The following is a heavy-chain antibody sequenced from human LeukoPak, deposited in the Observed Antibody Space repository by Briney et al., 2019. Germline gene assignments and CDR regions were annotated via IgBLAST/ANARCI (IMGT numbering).Heavy chain of an antibody. D-gene: IGHD2-2*01. CDR1: GFTFSSYA. J-gene: IGHJ6*02. CDR3: ANCPPVFCSSTSAEGMDV. Sequence: PGRSLRLSCAASGFTFSSYAMHWVRQAPGKGLEWVAVISYDGSNKYYADSVKGRFTISRDNSKNTLYLQMNSLRAEDTAVYYCANCPPVFCSSTSAEGMDVWGQGATVTVSS. V-gene: IGHV3-30*04. CDR2: ISYDGSNK.